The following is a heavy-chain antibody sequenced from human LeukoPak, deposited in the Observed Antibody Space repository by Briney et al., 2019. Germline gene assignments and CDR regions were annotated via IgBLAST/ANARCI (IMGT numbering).Heavy chain of an antibody. CDR1: GGSISSYY. Sequence: SETLSLTCTVSGGSISSYYWSWIRQPPGKGLEWIGYIYYSGSTNYNPSLKSRVTISVDTSKNQFSLKVAAVTAADTAVYYCARGAADPYYYYYMDVWGKGTTVTVSS. D-gene: IGHD6-25*01. CDR2: IYYSGST. CDR3: ARGAADPYYYYYMDV. J-gene: IGHJ6*03. V-gene: IGHV4-59*12.